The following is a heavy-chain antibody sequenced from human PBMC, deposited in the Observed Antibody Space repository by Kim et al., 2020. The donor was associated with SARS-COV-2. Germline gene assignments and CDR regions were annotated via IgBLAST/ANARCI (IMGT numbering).Heavy chain of an antibody. CDR2: IKSKTDGGTA. Sequence: GGSLRLSCAVSGIPFSNAWFNWVRQSPGKGLEWVGRIKSKTDGGTADLAAPVKGRFAISRDDSKNTLSLLMNNVATDDSAVYYCTTVSMRWGQGTLVTVSS. J-gene: IGHJ4*02. CDR3: TTVSMR. CDR1: GIPFSNAW. V-gene: IGHV3-15*01. D-gene: IGHD2-2*01.